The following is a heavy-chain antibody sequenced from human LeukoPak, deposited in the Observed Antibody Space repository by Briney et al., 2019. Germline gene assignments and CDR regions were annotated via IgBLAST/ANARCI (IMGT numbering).Heavy chain of an antibody. CDR1: GFTFSSYA. V-gene: IGHV3-23*01. CDR3: AKDYYDSSGYFHWPPDY. Sequence: GGSLRLSCAASGFTFSSYAMSWVRQAPGKGLEWVSGISSSGGSTYYADSVKGRFTISRDNSKNTLYLQMNSLRAEDTAVYYCAKDYYDSSGYFHWPPDYWGQGTLVTVSS. J-gene: IGHJ4*02. D-gene: IGHD3-22*01. CDR2: ISSSGGST.